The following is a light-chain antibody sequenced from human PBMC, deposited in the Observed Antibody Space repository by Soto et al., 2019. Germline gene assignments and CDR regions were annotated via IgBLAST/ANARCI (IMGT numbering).Light chain of an antibody. CDR1: QSISSW. Sequence: DIQMTQSPSTLSASVGDRVTITCRASQSISSWLAWYQQKPGKAPKLLIYDASSLESGVPSRFSGSGSGTEFTLTISSLQPDDIATYYCQQYNNPPLTFGGGTKVEIK. CDR2: DAS. V-gene: IGKV1-5*01. J-gene: IGKJ4*01. CDR3: QQYNNPPLT.